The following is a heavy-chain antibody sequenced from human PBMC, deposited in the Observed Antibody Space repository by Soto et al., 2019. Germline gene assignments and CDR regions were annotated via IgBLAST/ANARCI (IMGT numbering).Heavy chain of an antibody. CDR2: ILPMFGAV. D-gene: IGHD3-3*01. V-gene: IGHV1-69*06. Sequence: QVQLVQSGTEVKKSGSSVKVSCTASGGTSSNFVITWVRQVPGQGLEWLGGILPMFGAVKYAQKFQDRLIITADRSTQTAAMELGSLRSEDTAVYYCARPKRSGYDRGDSYYHTMDVWGHGTTVTVS. CDR1: GGTSSNFV. J-gene: IGHJ6*02. CDR3: ARPKRSGYDRGDSYYHTMDV.